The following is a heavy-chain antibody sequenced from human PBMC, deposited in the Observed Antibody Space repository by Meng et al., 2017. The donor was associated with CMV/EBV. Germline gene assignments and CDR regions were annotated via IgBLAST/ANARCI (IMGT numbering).Heavy chain of an antibody. Sequence: CKASGYGFTSNWIGWVRQMPGKGLERMGIISPGDSDTRYSPSFQGQVTISADKSISTAYLQWSSLKASDTAMYYCARLISSSTSCYDYWGQGTLVTVSS. CDR1: GYGFTSNW. CDR3: ARLISSSTSCYDY. D-gene: IGHD2-2*01. CDR2: ISPGDSDT. J-gene: IGHJ4*02. V-gene: IGHV5-51*01.